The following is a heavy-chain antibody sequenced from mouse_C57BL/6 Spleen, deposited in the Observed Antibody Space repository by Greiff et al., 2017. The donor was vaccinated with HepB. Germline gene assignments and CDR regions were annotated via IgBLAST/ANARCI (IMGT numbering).Heavy chain of an antibody. CDR2: IDPEDGDT. V-gene: IGHV14-1*01. J-gene: IGHJ1*03. CDR3: TTGYYGSSFYWYFDV. CDR1: GFNIKDYY. Sequence: EVKLQESGAELVRPGASVKLSCTASGFNIKDYYMHWVKQRPEQGLEWIGRIDPEDGDTEYAPKFQGKATMTADTSSNTAYLQLSSLTSEDTAVYYCTTGYYGSSFYWYFDVWGTGTTVTVSS. D-gene: IGHD1-1*01.